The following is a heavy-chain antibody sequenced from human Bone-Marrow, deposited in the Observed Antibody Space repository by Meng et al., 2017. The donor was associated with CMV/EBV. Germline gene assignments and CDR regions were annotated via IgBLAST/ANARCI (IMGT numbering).Heavy chain of an antibody. CDR2: ISYDGNNR. J-gene: IGHJ4*02. CDR3: ARGWRTYATGGYRYNGYFDY. V-gene: IGHV3-30-3*01. Sequence: GGSLRLSCAASGFTFSNYAIHWVRQAPGKGLEWVALISYDGNNRSYPDSVKGRFTISRDNSKNTLYLQMKSLRPEDAAVYYCARGWRTYATGGYRYNGYFDYWGPGTLVPVSS. D-gene: IGHD2-8*02. CDR1: GFTFSNYA.